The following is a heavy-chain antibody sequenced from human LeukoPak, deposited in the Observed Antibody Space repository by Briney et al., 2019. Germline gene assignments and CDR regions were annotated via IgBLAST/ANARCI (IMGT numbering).Heavy chain of an antibody. D-gene: IGHD4-17*01. CDR1: GFTFSSYA. Sequence: GGSLRLSCAASGFTFSSYAMSWVRQAPGKGLEWVANIKQDGSEKYYVDSVKGRFTISRDNAKNSLYLQMNSLRAEDTAVYYCASHGDYVGYFDYWGQGTLVTVSS. CDR2: IKQDGSEK. CDR3: ASHGDYVGYFDY. J-gene: IGHJ4*02. V-gene: IGHV3-7*01.